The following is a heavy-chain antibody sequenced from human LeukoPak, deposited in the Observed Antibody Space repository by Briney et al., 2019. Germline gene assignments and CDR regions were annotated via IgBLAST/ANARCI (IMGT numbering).Heavy chain of an antibody. D-gene: IGHD3-9*01. V-gene: IGHV4-59*01. CDR1: GGSISSYY. J-gene: IGHJ4*02. CDR2: IYYSGST. CDR3: ARGEYFDWFSSSRSCYFDY. Sequence: PSETLSLTCTVSGGSISSYYWSWIRQPPGKGLEWIGYIYYSGSTNYNPSLKSRVTISVDTSKNQFSLKLSSVTAADTAVYYCARGEYFDWFSSSRSCYFDYWGQGTLVTVSS.